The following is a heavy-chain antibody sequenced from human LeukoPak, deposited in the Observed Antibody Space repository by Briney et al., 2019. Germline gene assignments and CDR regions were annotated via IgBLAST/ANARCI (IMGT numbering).Heavy chain of an antibody. J-gene: IGHJ4*02. CDR1: GGSVSSGSYY. CDR2: IYYSGST. Sequence: SETLSLTCTVSGGSVSSGSYYWSWIRQPPGTGLEWIGYIYYSGSTNCNPSLKSRVTISVDTSKNQFSLKLSSVTAADTAVYYCAYLSCSSTSCYDESLYWGQGTLVTVSS. D-gene: IGHD2-2*01. V-gene: IGHV4-61*01. CDR3: AYLSCSSTSCYDESLY.